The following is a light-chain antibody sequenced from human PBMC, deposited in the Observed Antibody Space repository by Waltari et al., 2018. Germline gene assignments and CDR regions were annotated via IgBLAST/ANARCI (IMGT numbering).Light chain of an antibody. V-gene: IGKV4-1*01. Sequence: DIVMTQSPDLLAVSLGERATINCKSSQAVLYSSDNKNYLAWYQQQPGQPPKLLFYWASTRASGVPDRFSGSGSGTDFTLTISGLQAEDVAVYYCQQYYNTPRTFGQGTRVDIK. CDR1: QAVLYSSDNKNY. J-gene: IGKJ1*01. CDR2: WAS. CDR3: QQYYNTPRT.